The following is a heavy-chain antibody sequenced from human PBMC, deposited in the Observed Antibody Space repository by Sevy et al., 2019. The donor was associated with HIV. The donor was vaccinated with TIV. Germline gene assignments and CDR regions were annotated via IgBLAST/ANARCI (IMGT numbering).Heavy chain of an antibody. CDR2: IRNKAKSSTT. CDR3: AAVAADRGYFNI. V-gene: IGHV3-72*01. Sequence: GGSLRLSCAASGFIFGDLYMDWVRQAPGKGPKWIGRIRNKAKSSTTEYAASVKGRFTITRDDSKNSLYLQMNSLKTEDTARYYCAAVAADRGYFNIWGRGTLVTVSS. D-gene: IGHD6-19*01. CDR1: GFIFGDLY. J-gene: IGHJ2*01.